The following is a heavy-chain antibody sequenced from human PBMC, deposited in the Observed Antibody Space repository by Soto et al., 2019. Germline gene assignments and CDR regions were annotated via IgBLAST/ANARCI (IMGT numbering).Heavy chain of an antibody. V-gene: IGHV3-9*01. CDR2: ITWNGGRI. Sequence: GGSLRLSCAASGFTFDDYAMHWVRQAPGKGLEWVSGITWNGGRIGYADSVKGRFTISRDNAKNSLYLQMNSLRAEDTALYYCAKGPCSGHTCYPDYWGQGTLVTVSS. J-gene: IGHJ4*02. CDR1: GFTFDDYA. CDR3: AKGPCSGHTCYPDY. D-gene: IGHD2-15*01.